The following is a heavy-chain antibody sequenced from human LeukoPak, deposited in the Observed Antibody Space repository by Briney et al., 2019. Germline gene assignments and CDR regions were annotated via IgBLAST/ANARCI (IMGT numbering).Heavy chain of an antibody. J-gene: IGHJ6*02. V-gene: IGHV1-69*13. Sequence: GASVKVSCKASGGIFSSYAISWVRQAPGQGLEWMGGIIPIFGTANYAQEFQGRVTITADESTSTAYMELSSLRSEDTAVYYCARGSIRSNYGMDVWGQGTTVTVSS. CDR3: ARGSIRSNYGMDV. CDR2: IIPIFGTA. CDR1: GGIFSSYA.